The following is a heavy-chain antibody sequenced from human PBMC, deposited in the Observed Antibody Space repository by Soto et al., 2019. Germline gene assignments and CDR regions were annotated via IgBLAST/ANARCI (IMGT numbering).Heavy chain of an antibody. CDR2: IRSKAYGGNT. V-gene: IGHV3-49*04. CDR3: NSAMWNMEVVDAATDYYGMDV. CDR1: GFTFGDYA. J-gene: IGHJ6*02. Sequence: GGSLRLSCTASGFTFGDYAMSWVRQAPGKGLEWVGFIRSKAYGGNTEDAESVKGRFTISRDDTKSIAYLQMNSLKTEDTAVYYGNSAMWNMEVVDAATDYYGMDVWGQGTTVTVSS. D-gene: IGHD2-15*01.